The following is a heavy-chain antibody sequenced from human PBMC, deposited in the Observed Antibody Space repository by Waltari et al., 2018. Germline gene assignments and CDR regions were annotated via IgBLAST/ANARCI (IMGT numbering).Heavy chain of an antibody. V-gene: IGHV3-74*01. J-gene: IGHJ4*02. Sequence: EVQLVESGGGLVQPGGSLRLSCVASGFIFSSYWMDWVRQAPGKGLVWVSRLNYDGSSTNYEESVKCRFTNTRENTKNTLYRQMSSLRAENTAVYYCIRENIAAAGLESWGQGTLVTVSS. CDR1: GFIFSSYW. D-gene: IGHD6-13*01. CDR3: IRENIAAAGLES. CDR2: LNYDGSST.